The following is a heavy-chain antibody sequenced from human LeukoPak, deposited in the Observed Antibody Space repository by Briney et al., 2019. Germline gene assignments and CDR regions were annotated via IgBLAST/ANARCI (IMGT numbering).Heavy chain of an antibody. CDR1: GGSISSGDYY. J-gene: IGHJ3*02. Sequence: SQTLSLTCTVSGGSISSGDYYWSWIRQPPGKGLEWIGYIYYSGSTYYNPSLKSRVTISVDTSKNQFSLKLSSVTAADTAVYYCARDLKSPNALSRDGYKPDAFDIWGQGTMVTVSS. D-gene: IGHD5-24*01. V-gene: IGHV4-30-4*01. CDR2: IYYSGST. CDR3: ARDLKSPNALSRDGYKPDAFDI.